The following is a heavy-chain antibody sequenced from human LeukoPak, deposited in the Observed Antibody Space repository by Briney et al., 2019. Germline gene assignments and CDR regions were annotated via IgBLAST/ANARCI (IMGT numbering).Heavy chain of an antibody. CDR1: GGTFSSYA. Sequence: SVKVSCKASGGTFSSYAISWVRQAPGQGLEWMGRIIPILGIANYAQKFQGRVTITADKSTSTAYMELSSLRSEDTAVYYCAKSGFDGGSLFDYWGQGTLVTVSS. D-gene: IGHD2-15*01. V-gene: IGHV1-69*04. J-gene: IGHJ4*02. CDR2: IIPILGIA. CDR3: AKSGFDGGSLFDY.